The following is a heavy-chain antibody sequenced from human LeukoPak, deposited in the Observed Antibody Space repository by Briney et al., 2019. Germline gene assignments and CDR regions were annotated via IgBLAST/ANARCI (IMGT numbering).Heavy chain of an antibody. V-gene: IGHV3-53*01. Sequence: GGSLRLSCEVSGFTVSSNIMSWVRQAPGKGLEWVSVIYGGGDIYYADSVRGRFTISRDNSKNTLYLQINSLRVEDTAVYYCARGAYYYEDWGQGTLVTVSS. CDR1: GFTVSSNI. CDR2: IYGGGDI. J-gene: IGHJ4*02. CDR3: ARGAYYYED. D-gene: IGHD3-22*01.